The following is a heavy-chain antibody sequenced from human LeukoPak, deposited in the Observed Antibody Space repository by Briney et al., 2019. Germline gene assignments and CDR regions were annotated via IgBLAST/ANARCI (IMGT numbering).Heavy chain of an antibody. V-gene: IGHV4-39*01. Sequence: SETLSLTCTVSGGSISSSSYYWGWIRQPPGKGLEWIGSIYYSGSTYYNPSLKSRVTISVDTSKNQFSLKLSSVTAADTAVYYCARLGDIVVVKGAFDIWGQGTMVTVSS. CDR2: IYYSGST. CDR3: ARLGDIVVVKGAFDI. J-gene: IGHJ3*02. CDR1: GGSISSSSYY. D-gene: IGHD2-15*01.